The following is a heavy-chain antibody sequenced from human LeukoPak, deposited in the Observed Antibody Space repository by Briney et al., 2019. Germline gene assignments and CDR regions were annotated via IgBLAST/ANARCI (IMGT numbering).Heavy chain of an antibody. CDR1: GGSISSGSYY. Sequence: PSQTLSLTCTVSGGSISSGSYYWSWIRQPAGKGLEWIGRIYTSGSTNYNPSLKSRVTISVDTSKNQFSLKLSSVTAADTAVYYCARDGLPAVDRCFDPWGQGTLVTVSS. J-gene: IGHJ5*02. CDR3: ARDGLPAVDRCFDP. CDR2: IYTSGST. V-gene: IGHV4-61*02. D-gene: IGHD3-22*01.